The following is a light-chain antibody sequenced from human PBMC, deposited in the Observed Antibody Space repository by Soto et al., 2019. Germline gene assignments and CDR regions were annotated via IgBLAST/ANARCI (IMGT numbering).Light chain of an antibody. CDR1: QSISSSY. CDR3: QQYVSSPPT. V-gene: IGKV3-20*01. CDR2: DAS. J-gene: IGKJ1*01. Sequence: EIVMTQSPATLSVSPGERATLSCRASQSISSSYLAWYQQKPGQAPRLLIYDASSRATGMPDRFSGSGSGTDFTLTISRLAPEDFAGYYCQQYVSSPPTFGQGTKVDIK.